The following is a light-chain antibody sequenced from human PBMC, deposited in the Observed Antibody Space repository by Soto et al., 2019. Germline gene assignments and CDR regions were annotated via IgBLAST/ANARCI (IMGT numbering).Light chain of an antibody. CDR1: SSDVGGYNY. CDR2: DVS. Sequence: QSALTQPASVSGSPGQSITISCTGTSSDVGGYNYVSWYQQHPGKAPKLMIYDVSNRPSGVSNRFSGSKSGNTASLTISGLQDEDEADYYCSSYTSSSTLPFGTGTKVTV. V-gene: IGLV2-14*01. J-gene: IGLJ1*01. CDR3: SSYTSSSTLP.